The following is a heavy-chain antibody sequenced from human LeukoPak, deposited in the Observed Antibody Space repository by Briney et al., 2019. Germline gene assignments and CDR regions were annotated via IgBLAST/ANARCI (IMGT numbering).Heavy chain of an antibody. CDR3: AKVAKFYYGSESYYFFEH. V-gene: IGHV3-7*01. CDR2: INQDGTEK. Sequence: GGSLRLSCEDSGFTFRSYEMNWVRQAPGKGLEWVANINQDGTEKYYVDSVKGRFTISRDNAKNSLYLQMNSLRVEDTAIYYCAKVAKFYYGSESYYFFEHWGQGTPVTASS. D-gene: IGHD3-10*01. CDR1: GFTFRSYE. J-gene: IGHJ4*02.